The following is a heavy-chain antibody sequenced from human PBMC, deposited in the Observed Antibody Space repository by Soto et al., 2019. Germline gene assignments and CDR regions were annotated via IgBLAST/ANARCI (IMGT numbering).Heavy chain of an antibody. D-gene: IGHD3-3*01. J-gene: IGHJ5*02. Sequence: ASETLSLTCTVSGGSISSGGYYWSWIRQHPGKGLEWIGYIYYSGSTYYNPSLKSRVTISVDTSKNQFSLKLSSVTAADTAVYYCARSFSFYDFWSGTGNWFDPWGQGTLVTVSS. CDR3: ARSFSFYDFWSGTGNWFDP. CDR1: GGSISSGGYY. CDR2: IYYSGST. V-gene: IGHV4-31*03.